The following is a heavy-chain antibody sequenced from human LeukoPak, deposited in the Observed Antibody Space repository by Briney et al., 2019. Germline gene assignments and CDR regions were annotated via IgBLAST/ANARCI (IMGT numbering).Heavy chain of an antibody. Sequence: GRSLRLSCAASGFTFSSYGMHWVRQAPGKGLEWVAVIWYDGSNKYYADSVKGRFTISRDNSKNTLYLQMNSLRAEDTAVYYCARGALYSPRAFDIWGQGTMVTVS. V-gene: IGHV3-33*01. D-gene: IGHD6-13*01. CDR2: IWYDGSNK. CDR3: ARGALYSPRAFDI. CDR1: GFTFSSYG. J-gene: IGHJ3*02.